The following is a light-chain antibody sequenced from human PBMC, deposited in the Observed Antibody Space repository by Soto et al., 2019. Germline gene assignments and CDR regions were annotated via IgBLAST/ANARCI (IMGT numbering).Light chain of an antibody. Sequence: ENVLTQSPATLSLSPGERATLSCRASQSVSNYVAWYQQKPGQAPRLLIYDASNRATGVPARFSGSGSGTEFTLTISSLQSEDFAVYYCQQYNNWQLTFGPGTKVDIK. CDR3: QQYNNWQLT. V-gene: IGKV3-11*01. J-gene: IGKJ3*01. CDR1: QSVSNY. CDR2: DAS.